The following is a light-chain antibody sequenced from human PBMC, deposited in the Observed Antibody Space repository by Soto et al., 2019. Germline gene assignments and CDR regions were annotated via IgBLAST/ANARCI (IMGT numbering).Light chain of an antibody. Sequence: DIQMTQSPSSLSASVGDTVTITCRASQDISNFLAWFQQKPGQAPKPLIHGASSLQSGVTSKFSGSGSGSDFTLTISNVQPEDFATYYYQQYHNYPVPFGGGTKVEIK. CDR1: QDISNF. V-gene: IGKV1-16*02. CDR3: QQYHNYPVP. J-gene: IGKJ4*01. CDR2: GAS.